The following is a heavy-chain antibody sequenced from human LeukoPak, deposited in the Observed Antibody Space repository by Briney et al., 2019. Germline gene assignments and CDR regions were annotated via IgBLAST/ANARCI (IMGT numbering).Heavy chain of an antibody. J-gene: IGHJ6*02. D-gene: IGHD1-14*01. V-gene: IGHV3-7*05. CDR1: GLIFSAFW. CDR3: ARGHHALEV. Sequence: QTGGSLRLSCEASGLIFSAFWMSWVRQAPGKGLEWVASIKEDGGEKYYVDSVKRRFTISRDNAKNSLWLQMNSLRAEDTALYYGARGHHALEVWGQGTTVTVSS. CDR2: IKEDGGEK.